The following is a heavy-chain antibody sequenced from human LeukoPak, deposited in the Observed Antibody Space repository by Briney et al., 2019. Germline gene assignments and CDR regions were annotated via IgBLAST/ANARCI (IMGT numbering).Heavy chain of an antibody. CDR3: AKGSLGNWYFFDY. CDR1: GFTFTNYA. CDR2: VSGRGGST. J-gene: IGHJ4*02. V-gene: IGHV3-23*01. Sequence: GGSLRLSCVASGFTFTNYAMSWVRQAPGKGLEWVSAVSGRGGSTYYAASVKGRFTIFRDNSKNTLYLQMNSLRVEDTAVYYCAKGSLGNWYFFDYWGLGTLVTVSS. D-gene: IGHD1-1*01.